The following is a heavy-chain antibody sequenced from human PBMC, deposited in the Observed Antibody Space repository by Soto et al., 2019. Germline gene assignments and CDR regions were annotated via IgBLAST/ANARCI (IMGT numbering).Heavy chain of an antibody. Sequence: GGSLRLSCSVSGFTFSSYAMHWVRQAPGKGLEYVSAITSNGGSTYYADSLKGRFTISRDNSKNTLYLQMSSLRAEDTAVYYCVKDRELVEVTPAYYFDYWGQGTLVTVSS. J-gene: IGHJ4*02. D-gene: IGHD2-21*02. V-gene: IGHV3-64D*06. CDR2: ITSNGGST. CDR3: VKDRELVEVTPAYYFDY. CDR1: GFTFSSYA.